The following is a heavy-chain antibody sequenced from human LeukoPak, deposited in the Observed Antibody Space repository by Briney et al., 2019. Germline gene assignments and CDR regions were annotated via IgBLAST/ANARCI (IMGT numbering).Heavy chain of an antibody. V-gene: IGHV1-8*01. D-gene: IGHD3-16*02. Sequence: ASVKVSCKASGYTFTSYEINWVRQAPGQGLEWMGWMNPNSGNTGYAQKFQGRVTMTRNTSISTAYMELSSLRPEDTAVYYCARAFTFVVVIVLDYWGQGTLVTVSS. CDR1: GYTFTSYE. CDR3: ARAFTFVVVIVLDY. J-gene: IGHJ4*02. CDR2: MNPNSGNT.